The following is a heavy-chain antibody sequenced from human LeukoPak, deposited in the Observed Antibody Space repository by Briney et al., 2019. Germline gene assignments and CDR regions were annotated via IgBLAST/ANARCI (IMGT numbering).Heavy chain of an antibody. V-gene: IGHV4-39*07. CDR1: GGSISSSSYY. CDR2: IYHSGST. D-gene: IGHD3-10*01. Sequence: PSETLSLTCTVSGGSISSSSYYWGWIRQPPGKGLEWIGSIYHSGSTYYNPSLKSRVTISVDTSKNQFSLKLSSVTAADTAVYYCASGTLDAFDIWGQGTMVTVSS. CDR3: ASGTLDAFDI. J-gene: IGHJ3*02.